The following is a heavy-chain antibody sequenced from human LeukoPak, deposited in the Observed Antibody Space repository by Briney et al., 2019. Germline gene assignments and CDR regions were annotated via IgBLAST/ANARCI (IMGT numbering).Heavy chain of an antibody. CDR3: AKDPFHWGTIYFDY. V-gene: IGHV3-23*01. Sequence: GGSLRLSCAASGFTSSSYAMSWVRQAPGKGLEWVASISGDGANTNYAESAKGRFTISRDNSKNTLYLQMNSLTGEDTAIYYCAKDPFHWGTIYFDYWGQGALVTVSS. J-gene: IGHJ4*02. CDR1: GFTSSSYA. D-gene: IGHD7-27*01. CDR2: ISGDGANT.